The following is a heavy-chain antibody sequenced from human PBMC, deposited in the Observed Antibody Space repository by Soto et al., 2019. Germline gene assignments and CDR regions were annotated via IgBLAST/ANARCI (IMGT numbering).Heavy chain of an antibody. Sequence: PSETLSLTCTVSGGSISSSSYYWGWIRQPPGKGLEWIGSIYYSGSTYYNPSLKSRVTISVDTSKNQFSLKLSSVTAADTAVYYCARYDMTTVTTSDYYYMDVWGKGTTVTVSS. D-gene: IGHD4-17*01. CDR1: GGSISSSSYY. J-gene: IGHJ6*03. CDR2: IYYSGST. V-gene: IGHV4-39*01. CDR3: ARYDMTTVTTSDYYYMDV.